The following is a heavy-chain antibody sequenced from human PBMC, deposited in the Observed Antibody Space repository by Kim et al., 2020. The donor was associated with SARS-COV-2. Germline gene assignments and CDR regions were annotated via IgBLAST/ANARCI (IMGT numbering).Heavy chain of an antibody. CDR2: IYWDDDK. D-gene: IGHD2-8*01. CDR3: AHRLGRYCTNGVCYTHPYNWFDP. V-gene: IGHV2-5*02. J-gene: IGHJ5*02. CDR1: GFSLSTSGVG. Sequence: GPTLVKPTQTLTLTCTFSGFSLSTSGVGVGWIRQPPGKALEWLALIYWDDDKRYSPSLKSRLTITKDTSKNQVVLTMTNMDPVDTATYYCAHRLGRYCTNGVCYTHPYNWFDPWGQGTLVTVSS.